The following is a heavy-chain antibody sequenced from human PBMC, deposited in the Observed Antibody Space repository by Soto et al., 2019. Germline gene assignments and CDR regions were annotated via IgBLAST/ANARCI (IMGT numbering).Heavy chain of an antibody. CDR2: IIPIFGTA. CDR3: ARDLVEMATITYYYYYGMDV. D-gene: IGHD5-12*01. Sequence: SVKVSCKASGGTFSSYAISWVRQAPGQGLEWMGGIIPIFGTANYAQKFQGRVTITADKSTSTAYMELSSLRSEDTAVYYCARDLVEMATITYYYYYGMDVWRQGTTVTVS. V-gene: IGHV1-69*06. J-gene: IGHJ6*02. CDR1: GGTFSSYA.